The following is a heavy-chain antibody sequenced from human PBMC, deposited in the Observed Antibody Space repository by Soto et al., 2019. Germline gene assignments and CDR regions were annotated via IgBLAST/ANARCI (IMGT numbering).Heavy chain of an antibody. Sequence: GGSLRLSCAASGFTFNSYGMSWVRQAPGKGLEWVSSITGAGRTTFYADSVKGRFTISGDNSKNTVSLQMNSLRAEDTAVYYCARDRNQYSSGSYYGSWGQGALVTVSS. J-gene: IGHJ4*02. CDR1: GFTFNSYG. V-gene: IGHV3-23*01. CDR2: ITGAGRTT. CDR3: ARDRNQYSSGSYYGS. D-gene: IGHD6-19*01.